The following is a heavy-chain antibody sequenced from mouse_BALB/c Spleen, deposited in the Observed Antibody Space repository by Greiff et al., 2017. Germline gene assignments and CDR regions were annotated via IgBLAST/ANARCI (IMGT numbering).Heavy chain of an antibody. J-gene: IGHJ4*01. Sequence: VQLQQPGAELVKPGASVKLSCKASGYTFTSYWMHWVKQRPGQGLEWIGEINPSNGRTNYNEKFKSKATLTVDKSSSTAYMQLSSLTSEDSAVYYCARRGPYDYDDAMDYWGQGTSVTVSS. CDR1: GYTFTSYW. D-gene: IGHD2-4*01. CDR2: INPSNGRT. CDR3: ARRGPYDYDDAMDY. V-gene: IGHV1S81*02.